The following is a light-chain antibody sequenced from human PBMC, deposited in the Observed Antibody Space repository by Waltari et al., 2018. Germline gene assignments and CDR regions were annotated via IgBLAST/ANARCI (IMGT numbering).Light chain of an antibody. V-gene: IGLV3-19*01. CDR2: SKN. CDR1: SLRKNY. J-gene: IGLJ1*01. Sequence: SSELTQDPAVSVALGQTVRIPCQGDSLRKNYASWYQQKPGQAPVVVIYSKNNRPSGIPDRFSGSTSGSTASLTITGARADDEADYYCASRDSSGYRLLFGTGTKVSVL. CDR3: ASRDSSGYRLL.